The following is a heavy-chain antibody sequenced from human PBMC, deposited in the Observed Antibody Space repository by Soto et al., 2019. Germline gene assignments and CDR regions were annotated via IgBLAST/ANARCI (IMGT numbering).Heavy chain of an antibody. CDR3: AKDLVDNVVVPAAIDY. Sequence: GGSLRLSCAASGFTFSSYAMSWVRQAPGKGLEWVSAISGSGGSTYYADSVKGRFTISRDNSKNTLYLQMNSLRAEDTAVYYCAKDLVDNVVVPAAIDYWGQGTLVTVSS. V-gene: IGHV3-23*01. CDR1: GFTFSSYA. D-gene: IGHD2-2*02. J-gene: IGHJ4*02. CDR2: ISGSGGST.